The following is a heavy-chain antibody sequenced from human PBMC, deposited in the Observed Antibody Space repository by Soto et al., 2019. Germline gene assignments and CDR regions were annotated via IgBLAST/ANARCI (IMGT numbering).Heavy chain of an antibody. CDR1: GASIDSGGW. V-gene: IGHV4-4*02. J-gene: IGHJ5*02. D-gene: IGHD2-8*02. CDR2: IFHDGNT. Sequence: QVHLQESGPGLVKPSETLSLTCAVSGASIDSGGWWSWVRQPPGKGLEWIAEIFHDGNTNYSPSRKSRVPISVDKSQNQFSLNVYSVTAADTAVYYCARHEGWTGPDQWGQGTLVTVSS. CDR3: ARHEGWTGPDQ.